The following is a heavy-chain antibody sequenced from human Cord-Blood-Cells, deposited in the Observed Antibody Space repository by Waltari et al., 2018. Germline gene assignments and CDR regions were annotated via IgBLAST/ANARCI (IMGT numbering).Heavy chain of an antibody. CDR1: GYSISSGYY. V-gene: IGHV4-38-2*02. J-gene: IGHJ4*02. CDR3: ARVSWVEMASY. Sequence: QVQLQESGPGLVKPSETLSLTCTVSGYSISSGYYWGWSRQPPGKGLEWIGSIYHSGSTYYNPSLKRRVTISVDTSKNQFSLKLSSVTAADTAVYYCARVSWVEMASYWGQGTLVTVSS. CDR2: IYHSGST. D-gene: IGHD1-26*01.